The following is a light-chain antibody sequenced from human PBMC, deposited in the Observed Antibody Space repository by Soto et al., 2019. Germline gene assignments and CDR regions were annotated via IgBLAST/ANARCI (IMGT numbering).Light chain of an antibody. CDR3: QQYNSYRWT. CDR2: DAS. Sequence: DIQMTQSPSTLSASVGDRVTITCRASQSISSWLAWYQQKPGKAPKLLIYDASSLESGVPSRFSGSGSGTEFTLTISSLQPDDFATYYCQQYNSYRWTFGQGTKGEI. CDR1: QSISSW. V-gene: IGKV1-5*01. J-gene: IGKJ1*01.